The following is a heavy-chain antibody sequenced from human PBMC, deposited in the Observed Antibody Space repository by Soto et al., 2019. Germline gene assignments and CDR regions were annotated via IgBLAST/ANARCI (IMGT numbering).Heavy chain of an antibody. D-gene: IGHD5-18*01. J-gene: IGHJ6*03. CDR3: ARYYSYGYNYYYYMDV. CDR1: GFTFSSYS. CDR2: ISSGSSTI. Sequence: GGSLRLSCAASGFTFSSYSRNWVRQAPGKGLEWVSYISSGSSTIYYADSVKGRFTISRDNAKNSLYLQMNSLRAEDTAVYFCARYYSYGYNYYYYMDVWGKGTTVTVSS. V-gene: IGHV3-48*01.